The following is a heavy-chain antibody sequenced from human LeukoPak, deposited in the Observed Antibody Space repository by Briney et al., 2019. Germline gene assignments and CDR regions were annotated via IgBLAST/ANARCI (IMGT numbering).Heavy chain of an antibody. V-gene: IGHV3-30*18. Sequence: PGRSLRLSCAASGFTFSSYGMHWVRQAPGKGLEWVAVISYDGSNKYYADSVKGRFTISRDNSKNTLYLQMNSLRAEDTAVYYCAKADIVATWSFGYWGQGTLVTVSS. CDR1: GFTFSSYG. J-gene: IGHJ4*02. D-gene: IGHD5-12*01. CDR2: ISYDGSNK. CDR3: AKADIVATWSFGY.